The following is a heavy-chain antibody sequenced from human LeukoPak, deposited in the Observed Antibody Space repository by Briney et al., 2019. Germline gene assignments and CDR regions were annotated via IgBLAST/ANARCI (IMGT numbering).Heavy chain of an antibody. CDR2: IYYSGST. CDR3: ARGPAGEFDY. J-gene: IGHJ4*02. CDR1: GGSISSGDYY. V-gene: IGHV4-61*08. Sequence: SETLSLTCTVSGGSISSGDYYWSWIRQPPGKGLEWIGYIYYSGSTNYNPSLASRVTISVDTSKNQFSLNLSSVTAADTAVYYCARGPAGEFDYWGQGTLVTVSS.